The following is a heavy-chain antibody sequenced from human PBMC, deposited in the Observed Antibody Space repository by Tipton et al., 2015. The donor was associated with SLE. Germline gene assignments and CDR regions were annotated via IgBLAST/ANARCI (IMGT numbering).Heavy chain of an antibody. CDR1: GGSISSYY. Sequence: LRLSCTVSGGSISSYYWSWIRQPAGKGLEWIGRIYTSGSTNYNPSLKSRVTMSVDTSNNQFSLKLSSVTAADTAVYYCARDEAAAGRPFDYWGQGTLVTVSS. J-gene: IGHJ4*02. D-gene: IGHD6-13*01. CDR3: ARDEAAAGRPFDY. V-gene: IGHV4-4*07. CDR2: IYTSGST.